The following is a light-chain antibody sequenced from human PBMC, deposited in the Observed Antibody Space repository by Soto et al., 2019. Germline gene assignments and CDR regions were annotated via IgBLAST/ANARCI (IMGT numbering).Light chain of an antibody. CDR1: SSDVGGYNY. CDR3: SSYTTSSTHWV. J-gene: IGLJ3*02. Sequence: QSALTQPASVSGSPGQSITISCTGTSSDVGGYNYVSWYQQHPGKAPKLMIYEVSNRPSGVSNRFSGSKSGNTASLTISGLQAEDVAVYCCSSYTTSSTHWVFGGGTKLTVL. V-gene: IGLV2-14*01. CDR2: EVS.